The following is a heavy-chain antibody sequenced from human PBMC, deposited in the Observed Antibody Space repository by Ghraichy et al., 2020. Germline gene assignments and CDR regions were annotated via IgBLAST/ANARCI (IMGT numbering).Heavy chain of an antibody. J-gene: IGHJ3*02. V-gene: IGHV4-31*03. Sequence: SETLSLTCTVSGGSISSGGYYWSWIRQHPGKGLEWIGYIYYSGSTYYNPSLKSRVTISVDTSKNQFSLKLSSVTAADTAVYYCARGIVGASDAFDIWGQGTMVTVSS. CDR1: GGSISSGGYY. CDR3: ARGIVGASDAFDI. D-gene: IGHD1-26*01. CDR2: IYYSGST.